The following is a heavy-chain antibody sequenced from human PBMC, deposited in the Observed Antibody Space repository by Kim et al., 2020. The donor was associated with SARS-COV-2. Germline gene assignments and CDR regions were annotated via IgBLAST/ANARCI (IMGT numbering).Heavy chain of an antibody. CDR1: GYTFTSYN. CDR3: ARRYCSSSSCYWTSGY. D-gene: IGHD2-2*01. J-gene: IGHJ4*02. Sequence: ASVKVSCKASGYTFTSYNFNWVRQAPGPGLEWMGWINTNTVDPTYAQGFTGRFVFSLDTSVSTAYLQITSLKAEDTAVYYCARRYCSSSSCYWTSGYWGQGTLVTVSS. V-gene: IGHV7-4-1*02. CDR2: INTNTVDP.